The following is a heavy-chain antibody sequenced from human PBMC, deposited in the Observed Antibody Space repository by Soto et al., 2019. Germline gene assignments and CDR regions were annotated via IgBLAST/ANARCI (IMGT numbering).Heavy chain of an antibody. CDR3: ARDSQWLVYYYYGMDV. CDR2: INHSGST. V-gene: IGHV4-34*01. CDR1: GGSFSGYY. J-gene: IGHJ6*02. Sequence: PSETLSLTCAVYGGSFSGYYWSWIRQPPGKGLEWIGEINHSGSTNYNPSLKSRVTISVDTSKNQFSLKLSSVTAADTAVYYCARDSQWLVYYYYGMDVWGQGTTVT. D-gene: IGHD6-19*01.